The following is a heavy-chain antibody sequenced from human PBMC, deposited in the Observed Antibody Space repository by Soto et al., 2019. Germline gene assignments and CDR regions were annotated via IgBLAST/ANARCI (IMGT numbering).Heavy chain of an antibody. V-gene: IGHV4-59*01. CDR3: ARVLFLEWANFDY. J-gene: IGHJ4*02. Sequence: PSETLSLTCTVPGGSISSYYWSWIRQPPGKGLEWIGYIYYSGSTNYNPSLKSRVTISVDTSKNQFSLKLSSVTAADTAVYYCARVLFLEWANFDYWGQGTLVTVSS. D-gene: IGHD3-3*01. CDR2: IYYSGST. CDR1: GGSISSYY.